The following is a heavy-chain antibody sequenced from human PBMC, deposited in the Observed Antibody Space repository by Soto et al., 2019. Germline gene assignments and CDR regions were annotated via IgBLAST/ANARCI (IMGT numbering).Heavy chain of an antibody. CDR3: ARLWFGESTNRYFDL. CDR1: GFTVSSNY. CDR2: IYSGGST. J-gene: IGHJ2*01. D-gene: IGHD3-10*01. Sequence: EVQLVESGGGLVQPGGSLRLSCAASGFTVSSNYMSWVRQAPGKGLEWVSVIYSGGSTYYADSVKGRFTISRHNSKNTLDLQMNSLRAEDTAVYYCARLWFGESTNRYFDLWGRGTLVTVSS. V-gene: IGHV3-53*04.